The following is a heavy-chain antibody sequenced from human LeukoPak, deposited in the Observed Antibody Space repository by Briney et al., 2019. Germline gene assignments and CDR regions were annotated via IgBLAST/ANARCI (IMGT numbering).Heavy chain of an antibody. CDR3: ARAYGSGSYSGY. Sequence: GASLLISCKGSGSSFTSYWISGVRQLPGKGEGWMGRIDPSDSYTNYSPSFQGHVTISADKSISTAYLQWSSLKASDTAMYYCARAYGSGSYSGYWGQGTLVTVSS. V-gene: IGHV5-10-1*01. CDR2: IDPSDSYT. D-gene: IGHD3-10*01. J-gene: IGHJ4*02. CDR1: GSSFTSYW.